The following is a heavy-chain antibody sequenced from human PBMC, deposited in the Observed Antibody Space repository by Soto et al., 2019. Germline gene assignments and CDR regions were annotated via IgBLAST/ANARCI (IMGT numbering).Heavy chain of an antibody. CDR3: ARDRGSSIAVAGKGGMDV. Sequence: EVQLVESGGGLVQSGGSLRLSCAASGFTFSSYDMHWVRQATGKGLEWVSAIGTAGDTYYPGSVKGRFTISRENAKNSLYLQMNSLRAGDTAVYYCARDRGSSIAVAGKGGMDVWGQGTTVTVSS. D-gene: IGHD6-19*01. J-gene: IGHJ6*02. V-gene: IGHV3-13*04. CDR1: GFTFSSYD. CDR2: IGTAGDT.